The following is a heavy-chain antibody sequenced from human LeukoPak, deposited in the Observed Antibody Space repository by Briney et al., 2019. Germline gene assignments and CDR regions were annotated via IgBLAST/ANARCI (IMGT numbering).Heavy chain of an antibody. CDR2: IYYTGST. CDR3: ARHRAYSSSSPFDY. D-gene: IGHD6-6*01. V-gene: IGHV4-59*08. CDR1: GGSISSLY. J-gene: IGHJ4*02. Sequence: ASETLSLTCSVSGGSISSLYWSWIRQPPGKGLEWIGYIYYTGSTNYNPSLKSRITMFVDMSKNQFSLRLSSVTAADTAVYYCARHRAYSSSSPFDYWGQGTLVTVSS.